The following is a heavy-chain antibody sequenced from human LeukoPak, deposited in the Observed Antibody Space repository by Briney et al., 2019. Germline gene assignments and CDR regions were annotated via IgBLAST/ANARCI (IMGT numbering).Heavy chain of an antibody. D-gene: IGHD6-19*01. V-gene: IGHV4-38-2*01. Sequence: SQTLSLTCAVSRYSLSSGYYWGWTRHPPGKGLEWIGSFYHSGSTYYTPSRKGPVTISVDTSKNQFSLKLSSVTATDTAVYYCARREAVAGIGAFDIWGQGTMVTVSS. CDR3: ARREAVAGIGAFDI. J-gene: IGHJ3*02. CDR2: FYHSGST. CDR1: RYSLSSGYY.